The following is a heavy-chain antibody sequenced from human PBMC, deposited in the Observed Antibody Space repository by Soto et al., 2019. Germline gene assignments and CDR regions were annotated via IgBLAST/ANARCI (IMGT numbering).Heavy chain of an antibody. CDR1: VFTFQNFV. CDR2: IGGTGQYT. D-gene: IGHD2-2*01. J-gene: IGHJ6*02. V-gene: IGHV3-23*01. Sequence: PGGSLRLSCTASVFTFQNFVINWVRQAPGKGLEWVSIIGGTGQYTYYADSVRGRFTFSRDNSENTVYLEMNSLRAEDTAIYFCAKGGTSHIYGIDVWGPGTTVTVSS. CDR3: AKGGTSHIYGIDV.